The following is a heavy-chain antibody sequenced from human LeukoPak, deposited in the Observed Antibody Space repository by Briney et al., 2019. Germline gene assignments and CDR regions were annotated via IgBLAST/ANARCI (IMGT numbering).Heavy chain of an antibody. V-gene: IGHV4-4*07. CDR1: GGSISSYY. CDR3: ARIGVDFWSAPNMGMDV. Sequence: SETLSLTCAVSGGSISSYYWSWIRQPAGKGLEWIGRIYTSGSTNYNPSLKSRVTMSVDTSKNQFSLKLSSVTAADTAVYYCARIGVDFWSAPNMGMDVWGKGTTVTVSS. J-gene: IGHJ6*03. CDR2: IYTSGST. D-gene: IGHD3-3*01.